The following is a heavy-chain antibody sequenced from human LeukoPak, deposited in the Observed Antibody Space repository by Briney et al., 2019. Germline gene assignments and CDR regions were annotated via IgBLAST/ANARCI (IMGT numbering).Heavy chain of an antibody. V-gene: IGHV3-64*01. CDR1: GFIFSDYA. CDR2: ISNNGDTT. J-gene: IGHJ4*02. D-gene: IGHD1-14*01. Sequence: VQPGGSLRLSCAASGFIFSDYAMHWVRQAPGKGLDYVASISNNGDTTYYANSVKGRFTISRGDSKNTLYLQMGSLRVDDMAVYYCARDPGEAPRSPFFEYWGQGTLVTVSS. CDR3: ARDPGEAPRSPFFEY.